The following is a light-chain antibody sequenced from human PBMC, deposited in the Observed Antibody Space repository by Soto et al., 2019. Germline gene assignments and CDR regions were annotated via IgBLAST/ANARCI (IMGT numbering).Light chain of an antibody. V-gene: IGKV3-20*01. CDR2: GAY. Sequence: IVLTQAPGTLSLSPGERSTLSCRASESVRSSYLAWYQQKPGQAPRLLIYGAYTRATGITDRFTGSGSGTDFTLSVSRLEPEDFAVYFCQQYGSSPATFGQGTKVDIK. CDR3: QQYGSSPAT. J-gene: IGKJ1*01. CDR1: ESVRSSY.